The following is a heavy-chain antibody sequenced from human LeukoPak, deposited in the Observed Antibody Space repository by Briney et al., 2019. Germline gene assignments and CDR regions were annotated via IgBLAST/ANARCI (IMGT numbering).Heavy chain of an antibody. V-gene: IGHV1-2*02. CDR2: INPNSGGT. J-gene: IGHJ4*02. CDR3: ARVGIYGDYNRYFDY. Sequence: ASVKVSCKASGYTFTRYYMHWVRQAPGQGLEWMGWINPNSGGTNYAQKFQGRVTMTRDTSISTAYMELSRLRSDDTALYYCARVGIYGDYNRYFDYWGQGTLVTVSS. CDR1: GYTFTRYY. D-gene: IGHD4-17*01.